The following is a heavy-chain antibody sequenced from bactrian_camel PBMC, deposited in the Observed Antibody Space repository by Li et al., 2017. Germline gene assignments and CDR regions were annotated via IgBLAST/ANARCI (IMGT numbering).Heavy chain of an antibody. CDR1: GPTFTSYY. J-gene: IGHJ4*01. CDR3: TSGTPHVN. CDR2: VVDGGDST. D-gene: IGHD2*01. Sequence: VQLVESGGGLVKSGQSPRLSCRASGPTFTSYYMSWVRQAPGKGLEWVSTVVDGGDSTYYADYVKGRFTVSRDNAKNTVYLVMNSLKTEDMAMYYCTSGTPHVNWGQGTQVTVS. V-gene: IGHV3S40*01.